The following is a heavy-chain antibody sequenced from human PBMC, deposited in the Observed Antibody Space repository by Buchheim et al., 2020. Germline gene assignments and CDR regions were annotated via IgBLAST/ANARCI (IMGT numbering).Heavy chain of an antibody. J-gene: IGHJ6*02. CDR3: ARHSEEYYYYYGMDV. D-gene: IGHD3-10*01. CDR2: IKQDGSEK. CDR1: GFTFSSYW. Sequence: EVQLVESGGGLVQPGGSLRLSCAASGFTFSSYWMSWVRQAPGKGLEWVANIKQDGSEKYYVDSVKGRFTISRDNAKNPLYLQMNSLRAEDTAVYYCARHSEEYYYYYGMDVWGQGTT. V-gene: IGHV3-7*03.